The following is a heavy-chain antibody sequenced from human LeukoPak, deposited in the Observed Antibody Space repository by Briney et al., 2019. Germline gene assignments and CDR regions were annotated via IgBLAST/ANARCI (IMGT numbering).Heavy chain of an antibody. CDR2: IYYSGAT. V-gene: IGHV4-59*08. CDR1: GGSISRYY. J-gene: IGHJ4*02. D-gene: IGHD4-17*01. CDR3: ASGRRTTWMQLSGPDY. Sequence: SETLSLTCTVSGGSISRYYWSWIRQPPGKGLEWIGYIYYSGATNYNPSLKSRVTILVDTSKNQFSLKLSSVTAADTAVYYCASGRRTTWMQLSGPDYWGQGTLVIVSS.